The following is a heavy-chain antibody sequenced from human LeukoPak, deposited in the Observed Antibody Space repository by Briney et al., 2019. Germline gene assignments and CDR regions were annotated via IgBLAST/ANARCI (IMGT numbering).Heavy chain of an antibody. CDR3: ARDSQQLSNFQH. D-gene: IGHD6-13*01. J-gene: IGHJ1*01. Sequence: RASVKVSCKASGGTFSSYAISWVRQAPGQGLEWMGGIIPIFGTANYAQKFQGRVTITTDESTSTAYMELSSLRSEDTAMYYCARDSQQLSNFQHWGQGTLVTVSS. CDR2: IIPIFGTA. CDR1: GGTFSSYA. V-gene: IGHV1-69*05.